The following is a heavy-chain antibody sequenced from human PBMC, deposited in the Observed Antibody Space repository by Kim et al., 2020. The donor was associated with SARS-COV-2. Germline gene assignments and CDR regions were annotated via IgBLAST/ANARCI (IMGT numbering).Heavy chain of an antibody. CDR3: ARGRAGTDTMVRGVIITSPIYYYYGMDV. CDR2: IIPIFGTA. V-gene: IGHV1-69*13. Sequence: SVKVSCKASGGTFSSYAISWVRQAPGQGLEWMGGIIPIFGTANYAQKFQGRVTITADESTSTAYMELSSLRSEDTAVYYCARGRAGTDTMVRGVIITSPIYYYYGMDVWGQGTTVTVSS. CDR1: GGTFSSYA. J-gene: IGHJ6*02. D-gene: IGHD3-10*01.